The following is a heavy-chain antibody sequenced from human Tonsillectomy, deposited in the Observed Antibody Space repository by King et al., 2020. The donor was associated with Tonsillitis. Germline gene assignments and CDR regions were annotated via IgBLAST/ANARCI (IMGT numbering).Heavy chain of an antibody. CDR1: GGSFSGYY. J-gene: IGHJ4*02. D-gene: IGHD6-6*01. CDR3: ARDFEYSSSSSFDY. CDR2: INHSGST. Sequence: VQLQQWGAGLLKPSETLFLTCAVYGGSFSGYYWRWIRQPPGKGLEWIGEINHSGSTNHNPSPKSRVTISVHTSTNQFSLKLSSVTAADTAVYYCARDFEYSSSSSFDYWGQGTLVTVSS. V-gene: IGHV4-34*01.